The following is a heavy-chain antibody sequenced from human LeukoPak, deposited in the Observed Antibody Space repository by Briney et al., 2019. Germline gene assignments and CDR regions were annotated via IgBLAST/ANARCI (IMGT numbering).Heavy chain of an antibody. CDR2: IHYSGRT. CDR3: ARATVTVSFDS. CDR1: GDSVNSDAFY. V-gene: IGHV4-31*03. J-gene: IGHJ4*02. Sequence: PSETPSLTCTVSGDSVNSDAFYWSWIRQFPGKGLEWIGFIHYSGRTDYSPSLRSRITISLDTSNNHFSLNMTSVTAADTAVYYCARATVTVSFDSWGQGTLVTVSS. D-gene: IGHD4-17*01.